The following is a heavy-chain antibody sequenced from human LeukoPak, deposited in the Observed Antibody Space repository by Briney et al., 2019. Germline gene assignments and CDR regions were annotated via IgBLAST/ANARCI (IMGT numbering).Heavy chain of an antibody. CDR2: MNPNSGNT. CDR3: ARLLTNYATYYMDV. J-gene: IGHJ6*03. Sequence: ASVKVSCKASGYTFTSYDINWVRQATGQGLEWMGWMNPNSGNTGYAQKFQGRVTMTRNTSISTAYMELSSLRSEDTAVYYCARLLTNYATYYMDVWGKGTTVTVSS. V-gene: IGHV1-8*01. D-gene: IGHD4/OR15-4a*01. CDR1: GYTFTSYD.